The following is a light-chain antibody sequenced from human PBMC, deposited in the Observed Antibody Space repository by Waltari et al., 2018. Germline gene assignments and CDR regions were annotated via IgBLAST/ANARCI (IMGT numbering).Light chain of an antibody. CDR2: GAS. CDR1: QSVSSSY. Sequence: EIVLTQSPGTLSLSPGERATLSCRASQSVSSSYLAWYQQQPGQAPRLLIYGASTRATGIPDRFSGSGSGADFTLTISSLEPEEFAVYYCQQYGSSPRTCGGGTKVEIK. V-gene: IGKV3-20*01. CDR3: QQYGSSPRT. J-gene: IGKJ4*01.